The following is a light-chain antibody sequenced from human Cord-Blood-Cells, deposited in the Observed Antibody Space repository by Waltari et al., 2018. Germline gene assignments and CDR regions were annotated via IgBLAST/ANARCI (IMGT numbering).Light chain of an antibody. V-gene: IGLV3-21*04. CDR3: QVWDSSSDHRV. CDR1: NIGSNS. CDR2: YES. J-gene: IGLJ3*02. Sequence: SYVLTQPPSVSVAPGKTARITCGGNNIGSNSVHWDQQKPGQAPVLVIYYESDRPSGIPERFSGSNSGNTATLTISRVEAGDEADYYCQVWDSSSDHRVFGGGTKLTVL.